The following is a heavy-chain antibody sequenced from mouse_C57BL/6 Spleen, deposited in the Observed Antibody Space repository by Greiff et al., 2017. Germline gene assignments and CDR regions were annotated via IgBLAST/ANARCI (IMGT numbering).Heavy chain of an antibody. CDR2: IYPGDGDT. D-gene: IGHD1-1*01. V-gene: IGHV1-80*01. CDR3: ARVGAHYYGSNYFDY. CDR1: GYAFSSYW. J-gene: IGHJ2*01. Sequence: QMQLKESGAELVKPGASVKISCKASGYAFSSYWMNWVKQRPGKGLEWIGQIYPGDGDTNYNGKFKGKATLTADKSSSTAYMQLSSLTSEDSAVYFCARVGAHYYGSNYFDYWGQGTTLTVSS.